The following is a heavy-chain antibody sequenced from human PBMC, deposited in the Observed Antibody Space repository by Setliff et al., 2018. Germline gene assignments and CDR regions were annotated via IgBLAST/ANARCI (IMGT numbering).Heavy chain of an antibody. J-gene: IGHJ4*02. CDR2: IGHTGSI. D-gene: IGHD2-21*02. CDR1: GYSISSGYI. Sequence: SETLSLTCTVSGYSISSGYIWGWIRQPPGKGLEWVGNIGHTGSINYNPSLKSRLTISRDTSKNQVSLKLNSVTATDTAVYYCARDLGHGGHSDYWGQGILVTVSS. CDR3: ARDLGHGGHSDY. V-gene: IGHV4-38-2*02.